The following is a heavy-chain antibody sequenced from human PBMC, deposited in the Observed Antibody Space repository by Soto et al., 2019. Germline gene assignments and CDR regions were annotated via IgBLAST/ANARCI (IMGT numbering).Heavy chain of an antibody. D-gene: IGHD2-15*01. V-gene: IGHV3-23*01. Sequence: GGSLRLSCTASGFTFSNYAMSWVRQAPGKGLEWVSTFSISGGGTYYADSVKGRFTISRDNSKNTLYLQMNSLRAEDTAVYYCTKANRYCSGANCFTFDYWGLGTLVTVSS. J-gene: IGHJ4*02. CDR3: TKANRYCSGANCFTFDY. CDR2: FSISGGGT. CDR1: GFTFSNYA.